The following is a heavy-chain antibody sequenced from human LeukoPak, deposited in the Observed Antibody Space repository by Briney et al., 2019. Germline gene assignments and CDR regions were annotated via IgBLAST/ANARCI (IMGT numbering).Heavy chain of an antibody. J-gene: IGHJ4*02. V-gene: IGHV4-59*01. D-gene: IGHD3-10*01. Sequence: SETLSLTGAVYGGSFSGYYWSWIRQPPGKGLEWIGYIYYSGSTNYNPSLKSRVTISVDTSKNQFSLKLSSVTAADTAVYYCARGSGFGELLPYYFDYWGQGTLVTVSS. CDR2: IYYSGST. CDR3: ARGSGFGELLPYYFDY. CDR1: GGSFSGYY.